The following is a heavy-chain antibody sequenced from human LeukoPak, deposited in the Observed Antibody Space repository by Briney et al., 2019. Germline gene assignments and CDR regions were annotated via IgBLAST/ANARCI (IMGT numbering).Heavy chain of an antibody. Sequence: PSQTLSLTCTVSGGSLSSGSYYWGWIRQPAGKGLEWIGRIYTSGSTNYNPSLKSRVTISVDTSKNQFSLKLSSVTAADTAVYYCAGGDMTTVQDWFDPWGQGTLVTVSS. CDR3: AGGDMTTVQDWFDP. CDR1: GGSLSSGSYY. CDR2: IYTSGST. V-gene: IGHV4-61*02. J-gene: IGHJ5*02. D-gene: IGHD4-17*01.